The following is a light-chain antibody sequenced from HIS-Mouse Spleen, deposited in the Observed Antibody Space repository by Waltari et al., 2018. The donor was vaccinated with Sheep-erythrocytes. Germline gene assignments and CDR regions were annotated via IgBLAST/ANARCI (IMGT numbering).Light chain of an antibody. J-gene: IGLJ3*02. Sequence: SYELTQPPSVSVSPGQTARITCSGDALPKKYAYWYQQKQGQAPVLVIYEERKRPSGNLEGFSGSSSGTMATLTISGAQVEDDADYYCYSTDSSGNHWVFGGGTKLTVL. CDR1: ALPKKY. CDR2: EER. CDR3: YSTDSSGNHWV. V-gene: IGLV3-10*01.